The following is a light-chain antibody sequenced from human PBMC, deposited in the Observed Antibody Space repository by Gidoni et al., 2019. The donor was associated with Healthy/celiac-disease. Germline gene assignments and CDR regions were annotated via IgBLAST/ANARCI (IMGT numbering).Light chain of an antibody. CDR3: QQYGSSPRT. V-gene: IGKV3-20*01. CDR2: GAS. CDR1: QSVSSSY. Sequence: SQSVSSSYLAWYQQKPGQAPRLLIYGASSRATGIPDRFSGSGSGTDFTLTISRLDPEDFAVYYCQQYGSSPRTFGQGTKVEIK. J-gene: IGKJ1*01.